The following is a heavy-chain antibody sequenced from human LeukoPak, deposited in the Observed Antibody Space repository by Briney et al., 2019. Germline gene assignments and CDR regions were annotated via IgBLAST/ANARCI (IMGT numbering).Heavy chain of an antibody. CDR2: ICYSGST. Sequence: PSETLSLTCTVSGGSISSYYWSWIRQPPGKGLEWIGYICYSGSTNYNPSLKSRVTISVDTSKNQFSLKLSSVTAADTAVYYCARHGRDGYKNDYWGQGTLVTVSS. J-gene: IGHJ4*02. CDR3: ARHGRDGYKNDY. V-gene: IGHV4-59*08. D-gene: IGHD5-24*01. CDR1: GGSISSYY.